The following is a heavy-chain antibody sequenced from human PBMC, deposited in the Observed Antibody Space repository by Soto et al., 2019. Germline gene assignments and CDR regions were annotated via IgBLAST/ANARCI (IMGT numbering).Heavy chain of an antibody. CDR2: ISGSGVST. Sequence: EVQLLESGGGLVQPGGSLRLSCAASGFTCSSYAMSWVRQAPGKGLEWVSGISGSGVSTYYADSVKGRFTISRDNSKSTLYLQMTSLRAEDTAVYYCAKDRERIATRSIDYWGQGTLVTVSS. CDR3: AKDRERIATRSIDY. J-gene: IGHJ4*02. V-gene: IGHV3-23*01. D-gene: IGHD6-6*01. CDR1: GFTCSSYA.